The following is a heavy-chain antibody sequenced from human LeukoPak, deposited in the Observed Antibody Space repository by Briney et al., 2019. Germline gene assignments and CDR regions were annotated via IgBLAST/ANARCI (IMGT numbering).Heavy chain of an antibody. J-gene: IGHJ4*02. Sequence: ASVQVSCKASGYTFTGYYMHWVRQAPGQGLEWMGWINPNSGGTNYAQKFQGRVTMTRDTSISTAYMELSRLRSDDTAVYYCARAGRYCSSTSCYLNLDYWGQGTLVTVSS. V-gene: IGHV1-2*02. CDR3: ARAGRYCSSTSCYLNLDY. CDR2: INPNSGGT. D-gene: IGHD2-2*01. CDR1: GYTFTGYY.